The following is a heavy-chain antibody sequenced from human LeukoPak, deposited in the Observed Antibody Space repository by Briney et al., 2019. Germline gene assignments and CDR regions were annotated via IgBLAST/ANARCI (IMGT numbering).Heavy chain of an antibody. CDR2: ISAYNGNT. J-gene: IGHJ4*01. Sequence: ASVKVSCKASGYPFDNFGLTWVRQAPGQRLEGMGWISAYNGNTHYAQKFRGRLTLTTETSTSTAYLELRSLKSDDTAVYYCARDRVGGDLTGVSLYWGQGTLVTVSS. V-gene: IGHV1-18*01. CDR1: GYPFDNFG. D-gene: IGHD4-17*01. CDR3: ARDRVGGDLTGVSLY.